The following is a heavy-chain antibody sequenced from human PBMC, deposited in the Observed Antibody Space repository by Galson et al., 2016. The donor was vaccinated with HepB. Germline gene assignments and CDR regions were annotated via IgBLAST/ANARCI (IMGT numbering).Heavy chain of an antibody. CDR1: GGSISSGGYY. D-gene: IGHD3-3*01. J-gene: IGHJ5*02. CDR3: ARAHYDFSSGYYDVDP. CDR2: IYHLGNT. Sequence: TLSLTCTVSGGSISSGGYYWSWIRQHPGKGLEWIGYIYHLGNTYFNPSLKSRVTMSIDASKNQFSLKLSSVTAADTAVYYCARAHYDFSSGYYDVDPWGQGTLVTVSS. V-gene: IGHV4-31*03.